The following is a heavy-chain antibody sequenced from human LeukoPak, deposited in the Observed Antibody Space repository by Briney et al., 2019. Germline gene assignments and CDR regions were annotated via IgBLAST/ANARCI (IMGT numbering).Heavy chain of an antibody. CDR2: IYHSGTL. V-gene: IGHV4-38-2*02. J-gene: IGHJ4*02. CDR3: ARVMDYYDGSGYPPPAAADY. CDR1: GYSIRSAYY. Sequence: TSETLSLTCTVSGYSIRSAYYWGWIRQPPGKGLEWIGSIYHSGTLYYNPSLKSRVTISVDTSKNQFSLKLTSVTAADTAVYYCARVMDYYDGSGYPPPAAADYWGQGTLVTVSS. D-gene: IGHD3-22*01.